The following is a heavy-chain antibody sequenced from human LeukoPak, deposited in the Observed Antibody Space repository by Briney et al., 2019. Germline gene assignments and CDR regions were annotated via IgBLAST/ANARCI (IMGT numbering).Heavy chain of an antibody. Sequence: PSETLSHTCTVSGGSVSSGSYYWSWIRQPPGKGLEWIGYIYYSGSTNYNPSLKSRVTISVDTSKNQFSLKLSSVTAADTAVYYCAGVESSSWYRVDYWGQGTLVTVSS. CDR3: AGVESSSWYRVDY. CDR1: GGSVSSGSYY. CDR2: IYYSGST. D-gene: IGHD6-13*01. V-gene: IGHV4-61*01. J-gene: IGHJ4*02.